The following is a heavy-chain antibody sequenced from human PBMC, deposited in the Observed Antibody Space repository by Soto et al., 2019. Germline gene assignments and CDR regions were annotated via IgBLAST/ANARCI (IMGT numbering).Heavy chain of an antibody. CDR1: GGSISSYY. D-gene: IGHD3-3*01. CDR2: IYTSGST. V-gene: IGHV4-4*07. CDR3: ARDYDFWSGYYTPPHYYYFYYGMDV. Sequence: LSLTCTVSGGSISSYYWSWIRQPAGKGLEWIGRIYTSGSTNYNPSLKSRVTMSVDASKNQFSLKLSSVTAADTAVYYCARDYDFWSGYYTPPHYYYFYYGMDVWGQGTTVTVSS. J-gene: IGHJ6*02.